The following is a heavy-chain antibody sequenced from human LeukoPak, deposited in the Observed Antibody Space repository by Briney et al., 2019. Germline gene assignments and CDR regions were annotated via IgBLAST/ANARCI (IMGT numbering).Heavy chain of an antibody. CDR2: ISAYNGNT. Sequence: ASVKVSCKASGYTFTSYGISWVRQAPGQGLEWMGWISAYNGNTNYAQKLQGRVTMTTDTSTSTAYMELRSLRSDDTAVYYCAREGLGGSDGPYYDILTGYYNVRADPDYWGQGTLVTVSS. V-gene: IGHV1-18*01. D-gene: IGHD3-9*01. CDR1: GYTFTSYG. CDR3: AREGLGGSDGPYYDILTGYYNVRADPDY. J-gene: IGHJ4*02.